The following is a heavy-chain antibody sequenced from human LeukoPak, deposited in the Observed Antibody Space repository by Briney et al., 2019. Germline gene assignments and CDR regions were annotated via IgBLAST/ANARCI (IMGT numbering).Heavy chain of an antibody. CDR2: IYYSGST. J-gene: IGHJ2*01. V-gene: IGHV4-59*08. CDR3: ARHPRSSGWYGHWYFDL. D-gene: IGHD6-19*01. Sequence: KPSETLSLTCTVSGGSISSYYWSWIRQPPGKGLEWIGYIYYSGSTNYNPSLKSRVTISVDTSKNQFSLKLSSVTAADTAVYYCARHPRSSGWYGHWYFDLWGRGTLVTVSS. CDR1: GGSISSYY.